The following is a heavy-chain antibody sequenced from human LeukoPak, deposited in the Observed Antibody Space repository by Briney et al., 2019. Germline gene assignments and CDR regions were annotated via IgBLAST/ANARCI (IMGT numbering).Heavy chain of an antibody. V-gene: IGHV3-74*01. CDR1: GFTFSSYW. Sequence: PGGXXRLSCAASGFTFSSYWMHWVRQAPGKGLVWVSRINSDGSSTSYADSVKGRFTISRDNAKNTLYLQMNSLRAEHTAVYHCARVGTTGTRGFHPWAQGTLVPVSS. CDR2: INSDGSST. D-gene: IGHD1-1*01. J-gene: IGHJ5*02. CDR3: ARVGTTGTRGFHP.